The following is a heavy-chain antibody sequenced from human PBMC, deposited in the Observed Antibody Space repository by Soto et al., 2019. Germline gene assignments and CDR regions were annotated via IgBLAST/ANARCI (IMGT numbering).Heavy chain of an antibody. J-gene: IGHJ4*02. CDR3: ATSVGSGSRAFDY. Sequence: QVQLVQSGAEVKKPGSSVKVSCKASGDTFNFYTINWVRQAPGLGLEWMGRFNPILSFSNSALKFQGRVTLTADKATSTAYMVPRSLRAEDTAIYYCATSVGSGSRAFDYWGQGALVTVSS. V-gene: IGHV1-69*02. CDR1: GDTFNFYT. CDR2: FNPILSFS. D-gene: IGHD3-10*01.